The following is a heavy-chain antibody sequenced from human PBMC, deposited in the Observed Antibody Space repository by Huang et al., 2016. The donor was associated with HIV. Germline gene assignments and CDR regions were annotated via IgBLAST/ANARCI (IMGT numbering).Heavy chain of an antibody. D-gene: IGHD6-6*01. Sequence: QVQLQESGPGLVKPSETLSLTCTVSGGSMSSYYWSWIRQPPGKGLEWIGYISYSGSTTYNPSLKSRVTISVDTSKNQFSLRLSSVTAADTAVYYCASASIAARRWFDPWGQGSLVTVSS. CDR2: ISYSGST. V-gene: IGHV4-59*01. J-gene: IGHJ5*02. CDR3: ASASIAARRWFDP. CDR1: GGSMSSYY.